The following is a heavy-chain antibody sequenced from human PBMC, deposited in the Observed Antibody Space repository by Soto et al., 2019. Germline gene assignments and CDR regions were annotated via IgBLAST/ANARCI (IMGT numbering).Heavy chain of an antibody. CDR1: GGSFSDYS. CDR2: IYNSGIT. CDR3: ARGVTVFGLVSRFWFDP. D-gene: IGHD3-3*01. J-gene: IGHJ5*02. Sequence: PSETLSLTCAVYGGSFSDYSWSWVRQSPGKGLEWIGHIYNSGITYYNPSLKSRVVISIDTSRNPFSLRLNSLTAADRAVFFCARGVTVFGLVSRFWFDPWGQGTVVTVSS. V-gene: IGHV4-30-4*01.